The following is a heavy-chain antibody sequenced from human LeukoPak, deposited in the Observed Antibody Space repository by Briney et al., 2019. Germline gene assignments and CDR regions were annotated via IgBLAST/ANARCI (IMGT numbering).Heavy chain of an antibody. Sequence: PGGSLRLSCAASGVIVSRNFMSWVRRAPGKGLQWVAIMYAGGTTDYSDSVRGRFHISRDSSNNTMSPQINSLRAEDTAVYYCARGSGSGWPLDRWGQGALVTVPS. CDR2: MYAGGTT. CDR1: GVIVSRNF. J-gene: IGHJ5*02. D-gene: IGHD6-19*01. V-gene: IGHV3-53*01. CDR3: ARGSGSGWPLDR.